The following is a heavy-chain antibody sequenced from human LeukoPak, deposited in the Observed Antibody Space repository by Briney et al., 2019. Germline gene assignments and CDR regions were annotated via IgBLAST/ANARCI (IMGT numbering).Heavy chain of an antibody. V-gene: IGHV3-53*01. D-gene: IGHD2-21*02. J-gene: IGHJ4*02. Sequence: PGGSLRLSCAASGFTVSRNYMSWVRQAPGKGLEWVSVIYSGGSTYYADSVKGRFTISRDNSKNTLYLQMNSLRAEDTAVYYCARSAVVTDYDYWGQGTLVTISS. CDR3: ARSAVVTDYDY. CDR1: GFTVSRNY. CDR2: IYSGGST.